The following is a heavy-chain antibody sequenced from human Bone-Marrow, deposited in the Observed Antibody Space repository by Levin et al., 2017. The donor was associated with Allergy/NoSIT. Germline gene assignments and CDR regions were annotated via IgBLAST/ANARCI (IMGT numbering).Heavy chain of an antibody. J-gene: IGHJ4*02. V-gene: IGHV4-61*01. Sequence: SETLSLTCTVSGGSVSSGSYYWNWIRQSPGKGLEWIGYIYYSGTTNYNPSLKSRVTMSIDTSKNQFSLKLRSVTAADTAVYYCGWGPSKDGSGNSDYWGQGTLVSVSS. D-gene: IGHD3-3*01. CDR2: IYYSGTT. CDR1: GGSVSSGSYY. CDR3: GWGPSKDGSGNSDY.